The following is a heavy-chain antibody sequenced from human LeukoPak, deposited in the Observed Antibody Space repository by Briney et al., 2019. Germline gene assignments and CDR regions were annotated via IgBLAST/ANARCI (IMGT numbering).Heavy chain of an antibody. V-gene: IGHV1-69*05. Sequence: ASVKVSCKASGYTFTSYAISWVRQAPGQGLEWMGRIIPIFGTANYAQKFQGRVTITTDESTSTAYMELSSLRSEDTAVYYCARDLPSGYYYDSSGSHNWFDPWGQGTLVTVSS. CDR2: IIPIFGTA. CDR3: ARDLPSGYYYDSSGSHNWFDP. CDR1: GYTFTSYA. D-gene: IGHD3-22*01. J-gene: IGHJ5*02.